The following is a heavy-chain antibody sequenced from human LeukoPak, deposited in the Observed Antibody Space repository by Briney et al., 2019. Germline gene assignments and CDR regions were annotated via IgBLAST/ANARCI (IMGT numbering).Heavy chain of an antibody. CDR3: AKEHYYLSYSTSPYYFDY. CDR2: ISYDGSNK. Sequence: GGSLRLSCAASGFAFSSYGMHWVRQAPGKGLEWVAVISYDGSNKYYADSVKGRFTISRDNSKNTLYLQMNSLRAEDTAVYYCAKEHYYLSYSTSPYYFDYWGQGTLVTVSS. V-gene: IGHV3-30*18. CDR1: GFAFSSYG. J-gene: IGHJ4*02. D-gene: IGHD6-6*01.